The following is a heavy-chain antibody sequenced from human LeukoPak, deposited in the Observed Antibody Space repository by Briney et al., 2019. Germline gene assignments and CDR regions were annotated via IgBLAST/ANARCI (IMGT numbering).Heavy chain of an antibody. D-gene: IGHD3-22*01. J-gene: IGHJ4*02. V-gene: IGHV3-7*01. Sequence: GGSLRLSCAASGFTFSSYAMSWVRQAPGKGLEWVANIKQDGSEKYYVDSVKGRFTISRDNAKNSLYLQMNSLRAEDTAVYYCARDPHGLSSGPPLFYDYWGQGTLVTVSS. CDR2: IKQDGSEK. CDR1: GFTFSSYA. CDR3: ARDPHGLSSGPPLFYDY.